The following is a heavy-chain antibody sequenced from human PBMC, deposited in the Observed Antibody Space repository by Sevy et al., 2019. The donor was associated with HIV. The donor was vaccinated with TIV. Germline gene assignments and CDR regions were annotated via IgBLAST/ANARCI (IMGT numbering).Heavy chain of an antibody. CDR2: ISGSGQSS. CDR3: AKDRIYSPYYGRNWFDF. V-gene: IGHV3-23*01. CDR1: GFTFTSYA. J-gene: IGHJ5*01. Sequence: GGSLRLSCAASGFTFTSYAMYWVRQAPGKGLEWVAAISGSGQSSFYADSVKGRFTVSRDRSKNTLFLQMDSLRVEDTALYYCAKDRIYSPYYGRNWFDFWGQGTPVSVSS. D-gene: IGHD3-22*01.